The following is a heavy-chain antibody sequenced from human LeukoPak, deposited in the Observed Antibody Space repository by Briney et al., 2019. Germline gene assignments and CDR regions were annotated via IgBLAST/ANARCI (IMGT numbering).Heavy chain of an antibody. V-gene: IGHV3-23*01. Sequence: GGSLRLSCAASGFTVSSYAMSWVRQAPGKGLEWVSAISGSGGSTYYADSVKGRFTISRDNSKNTLYLQMNSLRAEDTAVYYCAKSPVAGTSGDFDYWGQGTLVTVSS. CDR2: ISGSGGST. CDR1: GFTVSSYA. CDR3: AKSPVAGTSGDFDY. J-gene: IGHJ4*02. D-gene: IGHD6-19*01.